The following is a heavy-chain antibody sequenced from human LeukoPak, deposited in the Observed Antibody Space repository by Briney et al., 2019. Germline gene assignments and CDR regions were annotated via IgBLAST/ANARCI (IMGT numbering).Heavy chain of an antibody. J-gene: IGHJ4*02. Sequence: GGSLRLSCAAPGFTFSSYSMNWVRQAPGKGLEWVSMISGSSRNIYYADSVKGRFTISRDNAKNSLYLQMNSLRAEDTAVYYCARVFIVPDTAMVDYWGQGTRVTVSS. V-gene: IGHV3-21*01. CDR3: ARVFIVPDTAMVDY. CDR2: ISGSSRNI. CDR1: GFTFSSYS. D-gene: IGHD5-18*01.